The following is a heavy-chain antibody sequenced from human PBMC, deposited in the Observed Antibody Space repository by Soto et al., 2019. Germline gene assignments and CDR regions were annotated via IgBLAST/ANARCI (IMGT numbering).Heavy chain of an antibody. CDR2: IKQDGSDK. Sequence: PGESLRLSCSASGFTFSTYWMSWVRQAPGKGLEWVANIKQDGSDKYYVDSVKGRFTISRDNAKNSLYLQMNSLRAEDTAVYYCAREGTSYTLYYWGQGTLVTVS. D-gene: IGHD2-2*02. V-gene: IGHV3-7*03. J-gene: IGHJ4*02. CDR3: AREGTSYTLYY. CDR1: GFTFSTYW.